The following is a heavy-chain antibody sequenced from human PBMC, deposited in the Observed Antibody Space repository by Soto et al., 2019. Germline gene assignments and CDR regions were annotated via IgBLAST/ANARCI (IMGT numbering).Heavy chain of an antibody. V-gene: IGHV1-3*01. CDR1: GDTFSSYA. CDR3: ARYEGSYGDYAPNYYYCMDV. CDR2: INAGNGNT. Sequence: CEACGDTFSSYAMHWVRQATGQRLEWMGWINAGNGNTKYSQKFQGRVTITRDTSASTAYMELSSLRSEDTAVYYCARYEGSYGDYAPNYYYCMDVWGKGTTVTVSS. J-gene: IGHJ6*03. D-gene: IGHD4-17*01.